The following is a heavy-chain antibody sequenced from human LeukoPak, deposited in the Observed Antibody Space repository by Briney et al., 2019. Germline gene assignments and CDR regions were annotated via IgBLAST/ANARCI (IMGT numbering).Heavy chain of an antibody. Sequence: ASVKVSCKASGYTFTNYFMHWVREAPGQGLEWMGVINPSGGGTTYAQRFQGRVTMTRDTSTSTVHMELSSLRSEDTAVYYCARGQNKCLGHWGQGTLVTVSS. V-gene: IGHV1-46*01. CDR2: INPSGGGT. CDR1: GYTFTNYF. J-gene: IGHJ4*02. CDR3: ARGQNKCLGH. D-gene: IGHD2/OR15-2a*01.